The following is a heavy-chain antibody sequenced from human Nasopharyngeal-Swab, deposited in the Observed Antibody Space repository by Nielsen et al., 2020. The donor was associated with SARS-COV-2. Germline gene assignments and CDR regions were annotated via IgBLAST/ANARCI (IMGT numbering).Heavy chain of an antibody. J-gene: IGHJ4*02. V-gene: IGHV6-1*01. CDR3: ARDLDSNSWYPYYFDY. Sequence: WIRQSPSRGLEWLGRTYYRSKWYNDYAVSVKSRITINPDTSKNQFSLQLNSVTPEDTAVYYCARDLDSNSWYPYYFDYWGQGTLVTVSS. CDR2: TYYRSKWYN. D-gene: IGHD6-13*01.